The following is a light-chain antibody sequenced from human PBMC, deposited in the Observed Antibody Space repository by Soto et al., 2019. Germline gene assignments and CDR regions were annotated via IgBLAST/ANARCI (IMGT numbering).Light chain of an antibody. CDR1: QAVSSDF. CDR2: GAS. J-gene: IGKJ1*01. CDR3: QKYGSSPR. Sequence: EILLTQSPGTLSLSPGERATLSCRASQAVSSDFLAWYQQKPGQAPRLLMFGASNRFTGIPDRFSGSGSGTDFTLTISRLEPEDFVVYYCQKYGSSPRFGQGTKVEIK. V-gene: IGKV3-20*01.